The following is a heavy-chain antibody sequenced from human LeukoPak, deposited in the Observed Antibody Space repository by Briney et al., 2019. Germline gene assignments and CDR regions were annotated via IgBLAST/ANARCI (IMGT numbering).Heavy chain of an antibody. CDR3: AKDTAPHPTYFWSGYGFDC. D-gene: IGHD3-3*01. J-gene: IGHJ4*02. Sequence: PGGSLRLSCAGSGFTFDDYAMHWVRQAPGKGLEWVSGVSWNSGSIGYADSVEGRFTISRDNAKNSLYLQMNSLRDDDTAFYYCAKDTAPHPTYFWSGYGFDCWGQGTLVTVSS. V-gene: IGHV3-9*01. CDR1: GFTFDDYA. CDR2: VSWNSGSI.